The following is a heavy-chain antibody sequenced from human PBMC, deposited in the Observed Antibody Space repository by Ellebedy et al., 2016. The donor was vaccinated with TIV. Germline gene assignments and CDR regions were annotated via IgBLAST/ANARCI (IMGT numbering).Heavy chain of an antibody. D-gene: IGHD5-12*01. CDR2: SDGAGAHT. CDR3: VRGATGYSFGT. J-gene: IGHJ5*02. CDR1: GFTFSTYA. V-gene: IGHV3-74*03. Sequence: GESLKISCAASGFTFSTYAMGWVRQAPGKGMMWISGSDGAGAHTTYADSVKGRFTISRDNSKNMVYLQMNSLKDEETAVYFCVRGATGYSFGTWGQGTLVTVSS.